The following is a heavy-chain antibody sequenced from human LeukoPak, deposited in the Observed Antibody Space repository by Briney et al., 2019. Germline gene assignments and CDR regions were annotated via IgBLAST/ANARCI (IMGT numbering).Heavy chain of an antibody. V-gene: IGHV3-30*03. J-gene: IGHJ4*02. CDR3: ARDQGAWGYGYDFDY. CDR2: ISYDGSDK. CDR1: GFTFSSYG. D-gene: IGHD3-16*01. Sequence: GRSLRLSCAASGFTFSSYGMHWVRQAPGKGLEWVAVISYDGSDKYYADSVKGRFTISRDNSRNTLHLQMISLTAEDTAVYYCARDQGAWGYGYDFDYWGQGTLVTVSS.